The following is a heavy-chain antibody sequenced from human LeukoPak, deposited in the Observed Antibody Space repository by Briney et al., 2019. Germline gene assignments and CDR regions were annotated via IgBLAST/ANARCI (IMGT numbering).Heavy chain of an antibody. V-gene: IGHV3-7*04. CDR3: ARGDFWSGDYTDAFDV. CDR1: GFTFSNYW. Sequence: GGSLRLSCAASGFTFSNYWMSWVRQAPGKGLEWVANIKPDGSEKYCVDSVKGRFSISRDNVRNVLYLQMNNLRAGDTALYYCARGDFWSGDYTDAFDVWGQGTMVTVSS. CDR2: IKPDGSEK. D-gene: IGHD3-3*01. J-gene: IGHJ3*01.